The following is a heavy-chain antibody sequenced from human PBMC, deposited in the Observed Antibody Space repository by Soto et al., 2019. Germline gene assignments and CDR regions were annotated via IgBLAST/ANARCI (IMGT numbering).Heavy chain of an antibody. CDR1: GFTFSSYA. CDR3: ARGGTMVPPRH. CDR2: ISYDGSNK. J-gene: IGHJ4*02. V-gene: IGHV3-30*14. D-gene: IGHD3-10*01. Sequence: QVQLVESGGGVVQPGRSLRLSCAASGFTFSSYAMHWVRQAPGKGLEWVAVISYDGSNKYYADSVKGRFTISRDNSKNTLYLQMNSLRAEDTVVYYCARGGTMVPPRHWGQGTLVTVSS.